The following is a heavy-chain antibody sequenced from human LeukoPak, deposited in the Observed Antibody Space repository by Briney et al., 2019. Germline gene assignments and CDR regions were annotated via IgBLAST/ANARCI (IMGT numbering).Heavy chain of an antibody. V-gene: IGHV1-18*01. J-gene: IGHJ6*03. Sequence: ASVKVSCKASGYTFSNYGISWVRQAPGQGLEWMGWISGYNGNTNYAQKLQGRVTMTTDTSTSTAYMELSSLRSEDTAVYYCARGLEHGNYYYYMDVWGKGTTVTVSS. CDR1: GYTFSNYG. CDR2: ISGYNGNT. D-gene: IGHD1/OR15-1a*01. CDR3: ARGLEHGNYYYYMDV.